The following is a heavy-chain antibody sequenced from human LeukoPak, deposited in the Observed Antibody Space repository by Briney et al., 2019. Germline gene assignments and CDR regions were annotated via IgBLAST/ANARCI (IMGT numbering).Heavy chain of an antibody. CDR2: ISAYNGNT. Sequence: GASVKVSCKASGYTFTSYGISWVRQAPGQGLEWMGWISAYNGNTNYAQKLQGRVTMTTDTSTSTAYMELRRLRSDNTAVYYCAREVVAASNDYWGQGTLVTVSS. D-gene: IGHD2-15*01. V-gene: IGHV1-18*01. J-gene: IGHJ4*02. CDR1: GYTFTSYG. CDR3: AREVVAASNDY.